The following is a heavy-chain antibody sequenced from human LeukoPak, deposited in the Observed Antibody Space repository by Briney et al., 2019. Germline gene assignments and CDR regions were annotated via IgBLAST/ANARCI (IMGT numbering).Heavy chain of an antibody. J-gene: IGHJ4*02. CDR1: GFTFSSYW. CDR3: AKLSLVVITTETNTPGLYFNY. D-gene: IGHD3-22*01. V-gene: IGHV3-7*03. Sequence: GGSLRLSCAASGFTFSSYWMSWVRQAPGKGLEWVANIKQDGSEKYYVDSVKGRFTISRDNAKNSLYLQMNSLRAEDTAVYYCAKLSLVVITTETNTPGLYFNYWGQGTLVTVSS. CDR2: IKQDGSEK.